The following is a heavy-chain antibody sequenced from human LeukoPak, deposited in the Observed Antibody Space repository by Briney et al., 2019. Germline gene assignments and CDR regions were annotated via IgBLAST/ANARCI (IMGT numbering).Heavy chain of an antibody. V-gene: IGHV3-7*01. D-gene: IGHD6-13*01. J-gene: IGHJ5*02. CDR3: ARRVAAAGNNDWFDP. CDR1: GFIVTDAW. Sequence: GGSLRLSCAPSGFIVTDAWMSWVRQAPGKGLEWVANIKQDGSEKYYVDSVKGRFTISRDNAKNSLYLQMNSLRAEDTAVYYCARRVAAAGNNDWFDPWGQGTLVTVSS. CDR2: IKQDGSEK.